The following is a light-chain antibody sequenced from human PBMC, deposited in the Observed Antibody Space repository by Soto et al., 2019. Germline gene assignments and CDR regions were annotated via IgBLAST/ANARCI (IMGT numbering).Light chain of an antibody. J-gene: IGLJ1*01. V-gene: IGLV1-51*01. Sequence: QSVLTQPPSVSAAPGQKVTISSSGSSSNIGNNYVSWYQQLPGTAPKLLIYDNNKRPSGIPDRFSGSKSGTSATLGITGLQTGDEADYYCGTWDSSLSVGVFGTGTKLTVL. CDR3: GTWDSSLSVGV. CDR1: SSNIGNNY. CDR2: DNN.